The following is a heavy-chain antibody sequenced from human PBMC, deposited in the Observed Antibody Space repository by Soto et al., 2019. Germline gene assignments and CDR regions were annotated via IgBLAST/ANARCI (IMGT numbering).Heavy chain of an antibody. J-gene: IGHJ5*02. V-gene: IGHV4-4*07. Sequence: KPSETLSLTCTVSGASISGFYWSWIRKSAGKGLEWIGRIYATGTTDYNPSLKSRVMMSVDTSKKQFSLKLRSVAAADTAVYYCARGGGVPALGDPWGQGTLVTVSS. D-gene: IGHD3-16*01. CDR3: ARGGGVPALGDP. CDR1: GASISGFY. CDR2: IYATGTT.